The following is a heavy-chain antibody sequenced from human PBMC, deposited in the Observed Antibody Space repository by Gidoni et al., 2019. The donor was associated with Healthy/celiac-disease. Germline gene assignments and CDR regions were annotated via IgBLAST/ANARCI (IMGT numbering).Heavy chain of an antibody. CDR1: GFTFSNAW. V-gene: IGHV3-15*04. Sequence: EVQLVESGGGLVKPGGSLRLSCAASGFTFSNAWMSWVRQAPGKGLEWVGRIESKTEGGTTDYAAPVKGRFTISRDDSKNTLYLQMNSLKTEDTAVYYCRATGVFDIWGQGTMVTVSS. CDR2: IESKTEGGTT. J-gene: IGHJ3*02. D-gene: IGHD1-26*01. CDR3: RATGVFDI.